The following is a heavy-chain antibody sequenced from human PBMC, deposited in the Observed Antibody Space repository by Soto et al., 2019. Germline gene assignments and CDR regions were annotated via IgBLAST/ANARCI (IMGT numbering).Heavy chain of an antibody. Sequence: QVQLVQSGAEVKKPGASVKVSCKASGITSTTYAIHWVRQVPGQGLEWMGWINTGNGNTRYSQRFLGRVSLTTDTSASTASMDLSSLTSEDTAVYYCARAISGYDTWGQGTLITVS. V-gene: IGHV1-3*04. CDR1: GITSTTYA. CDR3: ARAISGYDT. CDR2: INTGNGNT. J-gene: IGHJ5*02. D-gene: IGHD5-12*01.